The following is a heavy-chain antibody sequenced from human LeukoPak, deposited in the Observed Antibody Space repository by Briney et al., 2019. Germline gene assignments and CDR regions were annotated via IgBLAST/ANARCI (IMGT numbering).Heavy chain of an antibody. V-gene: IGHV3-30*02. CDR1: GFTFSSYG. CDR2: IRYDGSNK. J-gene: IGHJ3*02. Sequence: GGSLRLSCAASGFTFSSYGMHWVRQAPGKGLEWVAFIRYDGSNKYYADSVKGRFTISRDNSKNTLYLQMNSLRAEDTAVYYCAKDLIVVVPAAMAVGDAFDIWGQGTMVTVSS. D-gene: IGHD2-2*01. CDR3: AKDLIVVVPAAMAVGDAFDI.